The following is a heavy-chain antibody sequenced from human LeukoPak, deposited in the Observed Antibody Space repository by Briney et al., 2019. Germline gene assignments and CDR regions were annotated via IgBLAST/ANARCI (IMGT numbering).Heavy chain of an antibody. Sequence: ASVKVSCKASGYTLTSYDINWVRQATGQGLEWMGWMNPNSGNTGYAQKFQGRVTMTRNTSISTAYMELSSLRSEDTAVYYCARGSWVRRHSDYWGQGTLVTVSS. CDR1: GYTLTSYD. J-gene: IGHJ4*02. V-gene: IGHV1-8*01. CDR2: MNPNSGNT. D-gene: IGHD5-12*01. CDR3: ARGSWVRRHSDY.